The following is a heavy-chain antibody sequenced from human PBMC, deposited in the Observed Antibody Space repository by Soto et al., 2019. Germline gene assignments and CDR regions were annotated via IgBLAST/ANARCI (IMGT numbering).Heavy chain of an antibody. D-gene: IGHD5-12*01. Sequence: QVQLQESDAGLVKASQTLSLTCTVSGDSVSSGAYYWTWIRQRPGKGLEWIGYIYYSGSTYYSPSLKSRLSISLDASKNQFSLRLSSVTAADTAMYYCARARLPAVYAFDIWGQGTMVTVSS. J-gene: IGHJ3*02. CDR1: GDSVSSGAYY. CDR3: ARARLPAVYAFDI. CDR2: IYYSGST. V-gene: IGHV4-31*03.